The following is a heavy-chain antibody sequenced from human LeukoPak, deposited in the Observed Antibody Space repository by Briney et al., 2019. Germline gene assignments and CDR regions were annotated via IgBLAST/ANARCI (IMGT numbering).Heavy chain of an antibody. CDR1: GFTFSGYS. D-gene: IGHD6-13*01. CDR3: ARPLDTYSSSSLNFDY. J-gene: IGHJ4*02. Sequence: PGGSLRLSCAASGFTFSGYSMNWVRQAPGKGLEWVSSISSSSAYIYYADSVKGRFTISRDNAKNSLYLQMNSLRAEDTAVYYCARPLDTYSSSSLNFDYWGQGTLVTVSS. V-gene: IGHV3-21*01. CDR2: ISSSSAYI.